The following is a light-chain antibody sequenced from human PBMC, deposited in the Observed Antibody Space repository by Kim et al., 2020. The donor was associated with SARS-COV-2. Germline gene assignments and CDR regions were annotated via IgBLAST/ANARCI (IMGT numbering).Light chain of an antibody. V-gene: IGLV1-51*01. CDR1: SSNIGNNY. Sequence: KVTISCSGSSSNIGNNYVSWYQQLPGTAPKLLIYDNNKRPSGIPDRFSGSKSGTSATLGITGLQTGDEADYYCGTWDSSLSASVVFGGGTQLTVL. CDR2: DNN. CDR3: GTWDSSLSASVV. J-gene: IGLJ2*01.